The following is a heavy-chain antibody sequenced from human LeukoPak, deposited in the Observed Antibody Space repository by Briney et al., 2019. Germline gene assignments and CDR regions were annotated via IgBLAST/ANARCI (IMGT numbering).Heavy chain of an antibody. J-gene: IGHJ4*02. CDR3: ARTLLYGDQDY. Sequence: SETLSFTCTVSGGSISSYYWSWIRQPPGKGLEWIGYIYYSGSTNYNPSLKSRVTISVDTSKNQFSLKLSSVTAADTAVYYCARTLLYGDQDYWGQGTLVTVSS. CDR2: IYYSGST. CDR1: GGSISSYY. D-gene: IGHD4-17*01. V-gene: IGHV4-59*01.